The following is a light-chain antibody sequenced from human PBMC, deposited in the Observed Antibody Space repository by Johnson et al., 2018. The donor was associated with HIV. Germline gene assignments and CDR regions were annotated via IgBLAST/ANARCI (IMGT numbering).Light chain of an antibody. J-gene: IGLJ1*01. V-gene: IGLV1-51*01. CDR3: GTWDSSLSAYV. CDR2: DNN. Sequence: QLVLTQPPSVSAAPGQKVTISCSGSSSNIGDNYVSWYQQLPGTAPKLLIYDNNNRPSGIPDRFSGSKSGTSATLGITGLQTGDEADYYCGTWDSSLSAYVFGPGTKVTV. CDR1: SSNIGDNY.